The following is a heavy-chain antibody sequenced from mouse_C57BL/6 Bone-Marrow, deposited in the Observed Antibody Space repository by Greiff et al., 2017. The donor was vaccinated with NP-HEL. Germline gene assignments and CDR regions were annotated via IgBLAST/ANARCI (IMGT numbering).Heavy chain of an antibody. J-gene: IGHJ4*01. CDR2: ISDGGSYT. Sequence: EVQGVESGGGLVKPGGSLKLSCAASGFTFSSYAMSWVRQTPEKRLEWVATISDGGSYTYYPDNVKGRFTISRDNAKNNLYLQMSHLKSEDTAMYYCARDRAAGSEAYYYAMDYWGQGTSVTVSS. CDR1: GFTFSSYA. CDR3: ARDRAAGSEAYYYAMDY. V-gene: IGHV5-4*01. D-gene: IGHD1-1*01.